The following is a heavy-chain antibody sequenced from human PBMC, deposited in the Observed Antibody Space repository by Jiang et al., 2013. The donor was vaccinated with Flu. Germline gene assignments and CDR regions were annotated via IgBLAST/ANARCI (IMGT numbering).Heavy chain of an antibody. V-gene: IGHV4-59*01. CDR3: ARSPGYYFDY. Sequence: GPGLVKPSETLSLTCTVSGGSISNYYWSWIRQPPGKGLEWIGYIYSSGSTVYNPSLNSRVTISVDTSKNQVSLKLSSVTAADMAVYYCARSPGYYFDYWGQGNLVTVSS. J-gene: IGHJ4*02. CDR1: GGSISNYY. D-gene: IGHD1-14*01. CDR2: IYSSGST.